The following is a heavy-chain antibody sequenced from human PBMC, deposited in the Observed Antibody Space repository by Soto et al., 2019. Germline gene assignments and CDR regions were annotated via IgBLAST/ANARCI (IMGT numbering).Heavy chain of an antibody. Sequence: GASVKVSCKASGYTFTSYGISWVRQAPGQGLEWMGWISAYNSNTNYAQKHQGRVNMTTDTSTSTAYMELRSLRSDDTAVYYCARDPFRELLIPGGLGYWGQGTLVTVSS. D-gene: IGHD1-26*01. CDR3: ARDPFRELLIPGGLGY. CDR2: ISAYNSNT. J-gene: IGHJ4*02. V-gene: IGHV1-18*01. CDR1: GYTFTSYG.